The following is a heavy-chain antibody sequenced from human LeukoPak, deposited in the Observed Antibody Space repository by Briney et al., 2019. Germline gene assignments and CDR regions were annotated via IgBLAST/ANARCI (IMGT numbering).Heavy chain of an antibody. CDR3: ATPHLSSSSWSY. CDR2: IISGGTT. J-gene: IGHJ4*02. V-gene: IGHV3-23*01. Sequence: GGSLRLSCAASGFTFSSFQMNWVRQAPGKGLEWVSTIISGGTTYYADSVKGRFTISRDNSKNTLSLQMDSLRAEDTAVYYCATPHLSSSSWSYWGQGTLLTVSS. D-gene: IGHD6-6*01. CDR1: GFTFSSFQ.